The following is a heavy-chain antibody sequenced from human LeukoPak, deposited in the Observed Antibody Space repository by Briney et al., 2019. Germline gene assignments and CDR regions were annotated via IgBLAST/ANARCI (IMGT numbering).Heavy chain of an antibody. D-gene: IGHD6-19*01. Sequence: SETLSLTCTVSGGSISSGGYYWSWIRQHPGKGLEWIGYIYYSGSTYYNPSLKSRVTISVDTSKNQFSLKLSSVTAADTAVYYCARTHPRYSSGWYGYWGQGTLVTVSS. V-gene: IGHV4-31*03. CDR2: IYYSGST. CDR1: GGSISSGGYY. CDR3: ARTHPRYSSGWYGY. J-gene: IGHJ4*02.